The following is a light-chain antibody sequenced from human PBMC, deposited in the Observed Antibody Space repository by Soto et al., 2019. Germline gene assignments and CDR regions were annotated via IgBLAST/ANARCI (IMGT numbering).Light chain of an antibody. CDR1: QTISSW. V-gene: IGKV1-39*01. CDR2: DAS. Sequence: DIQMTQSPSTLSASVGDRVTISCRASQTISSWLAWYQQKPGKAPKLLISDASSLESGVPSRFSGSGSGTDFTLTISSLQPEDFATYYCQQSYSTPPAFGQGTRLEI. CDR3: QQSYSTPPA. J-gene: IGKJ5*01.